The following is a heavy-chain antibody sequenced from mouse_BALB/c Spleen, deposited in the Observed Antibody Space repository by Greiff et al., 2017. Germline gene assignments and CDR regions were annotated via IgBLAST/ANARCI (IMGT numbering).Heavy chain of an antibody. V-gene: IGHV1-7*01. CDR1: GYTFTSYW. Sequence: VQLQQSGAELAKPGASVKMSCKASGYTFTSYWMHWVKQRLGQGLEWIGYINPSTGYTEYNQKFKDKATLTADKSSSTAYMQLSSLTSEDSAVYYCARPLLNWYFDVWGAGTTVTVSS. CDR3: ARPLLNWYFDV. CDR2: INPSTGYT. D-gene: IGHD2-10*01. J-gene: IGHJ1*01.